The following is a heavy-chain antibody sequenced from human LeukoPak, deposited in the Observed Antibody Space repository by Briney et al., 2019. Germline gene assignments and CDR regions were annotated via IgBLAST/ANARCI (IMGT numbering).Heavy chain of an antibody. D-gene: IGHD6-19*01. CDR2: INHSGST. CDR1: GGSFSGYY. Sequence: SETLSLTCAVYGGSFSGYYWSWIHQPPGKGLEWIGEINHSGSTNYNPSLKSRVTISVDTSKNQFSLKLSSVTAADTAVNYCASSIAVAGKNVYYYYYGMDVWGQGTTVTVSS. J-gene: IGHJ6*02. V-gene: IGHV4-34*01. CDR3: ASSIAVAGKNVYYYYYGMDV.